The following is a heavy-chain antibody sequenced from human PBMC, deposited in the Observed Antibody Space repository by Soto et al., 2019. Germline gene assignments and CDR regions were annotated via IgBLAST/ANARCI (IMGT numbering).Heavy chain of an antibody. CDR2: IPYDGSNK. V-gene: IGHV3-30-3*01. D-gene: IGHD5-18*01. J-gene: IGHJ6*02. Sequence: GGSLRLSCAASGFTFSSYAMHWVRQAPGKGLEWVAVIPYDGSNKYYADSVKGRFTISRDNSKNTLYLQMNSLRAEDTAVYYCARDSWARGYSYGSKGCGMDVWGQGTTVTVSS. CDR3: ARDSWARGYSYGSKGCGMDV. CDR1: GFTFSSYA.